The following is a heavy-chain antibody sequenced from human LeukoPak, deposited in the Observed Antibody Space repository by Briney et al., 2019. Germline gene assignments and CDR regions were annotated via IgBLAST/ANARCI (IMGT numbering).Heavy chain of an antibody. CDR3: ARGTPAAIPTYAFDI. D-gene: IGHD2-2*02. CDR2: IYTSGST. J-gene: IGHJ3*02. V-gene: IGHV4-4*07. Sequence: PSETLSLTCTVSGGSISSYYRSWIRQPAGKGLEWIGRIYTSGSTNYNPSLKSRVTMSVDTSKNQFSLKLSSVTAADTAVYYCARGTPAAIPTYAFDIWGQGTMVTVSS. CDR1: GGSISSYY.